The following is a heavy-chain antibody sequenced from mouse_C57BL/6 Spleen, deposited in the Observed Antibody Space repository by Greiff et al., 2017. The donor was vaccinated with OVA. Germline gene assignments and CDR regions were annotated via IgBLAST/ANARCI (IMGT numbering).Heavy chain of an antibody. CDR2: IDPSDSYT. V-gene: IGHV1-69*01. CDR1: GYTFTSYW. Sequence: VQLQPPGAELVMPGASVKLSCKASGYTFTSYWMHWVKQRPGQGLEWIGEIDPSDSYTNYNQKFKGKSTLPVDKSSSTAYMQLSSLTSEDSAVYYCARGYYGNHRFAYWGQGTLVTVSA. J-gene: IGHJ3*01. D-gene: IGHD2-1*01. CDR3: ARGYYGNHRFAY.